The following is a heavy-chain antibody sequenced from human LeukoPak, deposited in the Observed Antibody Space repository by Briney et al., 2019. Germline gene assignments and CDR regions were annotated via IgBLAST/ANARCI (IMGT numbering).Heavy chain of an antibody. V-gene: IGHV4-30-4*01. Sequence: SQTLSLTCTVSGGSISSGDYYWSWIRQPPGKGLEWIGYIYYSGGTYYNPSLKSRVTISVDTSKNQFSLKLSSVTAADTAVYYCARALKLTTYYYDSSGYRGGWFDPWGQGTLVTVSS. CDR1: GGSISSGDYY. D-gene: IGHD3-22*01. J-gene: IGHJ5*02. CDR3: ARALKLTTYYYDSSGYRGGWFDP. CDR2: IYYSGGT.